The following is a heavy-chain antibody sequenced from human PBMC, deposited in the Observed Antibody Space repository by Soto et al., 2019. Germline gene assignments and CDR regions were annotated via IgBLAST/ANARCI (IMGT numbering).Heavy chain of an antibody. J-gene: IGHJ6*02. Sequence: PGGSLRLSCSASGFTVIINYMSWVRQAPGKGLEWFSVISYDGSNKYYADSVKGRCTISRDNSKNTLYLQMNSLRAEDTAVYYCARDIGYYDILTPLGNYYYGMDVWGQGNTVTVSS. D-gene: IGHD3-9*01. V-gene: IGHV3-30-3*01. CDR3: ARDIGYYDILTPLGNYYYGMDV. CDR1: GFTVIINY. CDR2: ISYDGSNK.